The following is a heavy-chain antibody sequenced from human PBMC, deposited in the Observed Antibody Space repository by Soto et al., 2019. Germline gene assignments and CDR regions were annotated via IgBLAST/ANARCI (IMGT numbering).Heavy chain of an antibody. CDR1: GGTFSSYA. Sequence: SVKVSCKASGGTFSSYAISWVRQAPGQGLEWMGGIIPIFGTANYAQKFQGRVTITADESTSTAYMELSSLRSEDTAVYYCARDDVGNIAAAPLDYYYYGMDVCGQGTTVTVSS. CDR3: ARDDVGNIAAAPLDYYYYGMDV. CDR2: IIPIFGTA. J-gene: IGHJ6*02. V-gene: IGHV1-69*13. D-gene: IGHD6-13*01.